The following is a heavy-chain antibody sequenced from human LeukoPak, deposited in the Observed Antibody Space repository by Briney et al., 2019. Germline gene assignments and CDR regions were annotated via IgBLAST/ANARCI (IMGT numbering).Heavy chain of an antibody. Sequence: GGSLRLSCAASGFIFSSYTMNWVRQAPGKGLEWVSSISSSSSYIYYADSVKGRFTISRDNAKNSLYLQMNNLRAEDTAVYYCARDQPGTYTLSSTWGQGTLVTVSS. J-gene: IGHJ5*02. D-gene: IGHD6-19*01. CDR2: ISSSSSYI. V-gene: IGHV3-21*01. CDR3: ARDQPGTYTLSST. CDR1: GFIFSSYT.